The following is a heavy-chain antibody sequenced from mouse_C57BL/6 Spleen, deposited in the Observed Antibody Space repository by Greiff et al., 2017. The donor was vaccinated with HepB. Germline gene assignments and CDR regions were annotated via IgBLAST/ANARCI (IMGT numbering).Heavy chain of an antibody. V-gene: IGHV1-62-2*01. J-gene: IGHJ2*01. CDR2: FYPGSGSI. D-gene: IGHD1-1*01. CDR1: GYTFTEYT. Sequence: VKLQESGAELVKPGASVKLSCKASGYTFTEYTIHWVKQRSGQGLEWIGWFYPGSGSIKYNEKFKDKATLTADKSSSTVYMELSRLTSEDSAVYFCARHAYYYGSSSYYFDYWGQGTTLTVSS. CDR3: ARHAYYYGSSSYYFDY.